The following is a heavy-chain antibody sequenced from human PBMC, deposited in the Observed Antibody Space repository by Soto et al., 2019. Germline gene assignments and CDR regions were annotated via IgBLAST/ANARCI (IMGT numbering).Heavy chain of an antibody. V-gene: IGHV4-4*02. CDR1: GGSFTSNNW. CDR3: ASRDPGTSVDY. CDR2: IYRTGST. J-gene: IGHJ4*02. D-gene: IGHD1-7*01. Sequence: ASETLSLTCAVSGGSFTSNNWWTWVRPPPGQGLEWIGEIYRTGSTNYNPSLKSRVTISLDKSGNQFSLKVTSLTAADTAVYYCASRDPGTSVDYWGQGTLVTVSS.